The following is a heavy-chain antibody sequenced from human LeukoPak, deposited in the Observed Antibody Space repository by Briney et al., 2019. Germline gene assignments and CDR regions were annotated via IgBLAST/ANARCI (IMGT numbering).Heavy chain of an antibody. CDR1: GYTFTNYV. CDR2: VSAYNGIT. CDR3: ARNSRGYYFFDY. Sequence: ASVKVSCKASGYTFTNYVISWVRQAPGQGPEWMGWVSAYNGITNSAQRFQGRLTVTTDISTSTVYMELRSLRSDDTAVYYCARNSRGYYFFDYWGQGPLVTVSS. V-gene: IGHV1-18*01. D-gene: IGHD3-22*01. J-gene: IGHJ4*02.